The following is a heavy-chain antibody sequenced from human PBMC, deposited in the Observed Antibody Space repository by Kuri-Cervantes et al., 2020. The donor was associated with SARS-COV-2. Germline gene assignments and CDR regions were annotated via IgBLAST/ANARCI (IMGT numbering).Heavy chain of an antibody. CDR1: GGSISSSSYY. J-gene: IGHJ4*02. V-gene: IGHV4-39*01. Sequence: SETLSLTCTVSGGSISSSSYYWGWIRQPPGKGLEWIGSIYYSGSTYYNPSLKSRVTISVDTSKSQFSLKLSSVTAADTAVYYCARTSGYYSDYFDYWGQGTLVTVSS. CDR3: ARTSGYYSDYFDY. CDR2: IYYSGST. D-gene: IGHD3-22*01.